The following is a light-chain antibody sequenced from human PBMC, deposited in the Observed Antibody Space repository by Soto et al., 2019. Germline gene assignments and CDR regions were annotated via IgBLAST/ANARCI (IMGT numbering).Light chain of an antibody. CDR1: QSVSNNY. V-gene: IGKV3D-20*02. Sequence: EIVLTQSPGTLSLSPGERATLSCRASQSVSNNYLAWYQQKPGQAPRLLIYDASNRATGIPVRFSGSGSGTDFTLTISSLEPEDFGLYYCQQRSDWFTFGQGTRLEIK. CDR2: DAS. J-gene: IGKJ5*01. CDR3: QQRSDWFT.